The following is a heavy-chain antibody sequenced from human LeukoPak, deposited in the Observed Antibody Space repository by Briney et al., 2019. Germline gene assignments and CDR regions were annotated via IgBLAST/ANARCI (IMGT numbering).Heavy chain of an antibody. CDR1: GYTFTSYG. D-gene: IGHD2-21*02. J-gene: IGHJ4*02. V-gene: IGHV7-4-1*02. Sequence: ASVKVSCKASGYTFTSYGISWVRQAPGQGLEWMGWINPNTGNPTYAQGFTGRFVFSLDTSVTTAYLQISSLKAEDTAVYYCARAPTFCGGDCYLPDYWGQGTLVTVSS. CDR2: INPNTGNP. CDR3: ARAPTFCGGDCYLPDY.